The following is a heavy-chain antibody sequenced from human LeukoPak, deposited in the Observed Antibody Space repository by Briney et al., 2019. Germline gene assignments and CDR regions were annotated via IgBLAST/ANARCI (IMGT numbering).Heavy chain of an antibody. V-gene: IGHV3-23*01. CDR2: ISGSGGST. J-gene: IGHJ4*02. D-gene: IGHD1-26*01. CDR1: GFIFSSYA. Sequence: GGSLRLSCAASGFIFSSYAMSWVRQAPGKGLEWVSTISGSGGSTYYADSVKGRFTISRDNSKNTVYLQMNSLRAEDTAVYYCAKDKGSGTYPPYWGQGTLVTVSS. CDR3: AKDKGSGTYPPY.